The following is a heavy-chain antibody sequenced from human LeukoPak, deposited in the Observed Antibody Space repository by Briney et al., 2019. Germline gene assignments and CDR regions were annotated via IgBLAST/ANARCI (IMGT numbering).Heavy chain of an antibody. Sequence: GGSLRLSCAASGFTFSSYAMSWVRQAPGKGLEWVSAISGSGGSTYYADSVKGRFTISRDNSKNTVFLQMNSLRVEDTAVYYCARELSQIVWGGLDYGGQGTLVSVSS. V-gene: IGHV3-23*01. CDR1: GFTFSSYA. CDR2: ISGSGGST. CDR3: ARELSQIVWGGLDY. J-gene: IGHJ4*02. D-gene: IGHD2-21*01.